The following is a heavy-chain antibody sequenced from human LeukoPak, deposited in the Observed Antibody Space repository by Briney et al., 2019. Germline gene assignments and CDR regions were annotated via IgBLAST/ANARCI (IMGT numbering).Heavy chain of an antibody. J-gene: IGHJ5*02. CDR3: AREGSGSSGWYNWFDP. D-gene: IGHD6-19*01. CDR1: GGSISSGGYY. V-gene: IGHV4-31*03. CDR2: IYYSGST. Sequence: SETLSLTCTVSGGSISSGGYYWSWIRQHPGTGLEWIGYIYYSGSTYYNPSLKSRVTISVDTSKNQFSLKLSSVTAADTAVYYCAREGSGSSGWYNWFDPWGQGTLVTVSS.